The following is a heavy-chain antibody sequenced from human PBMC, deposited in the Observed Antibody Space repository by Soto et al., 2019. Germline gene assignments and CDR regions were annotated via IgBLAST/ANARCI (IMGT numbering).Heavy chain of an antibody. CDR3: ARGVGSGTYYNQYNWFDP. CDR1: GYTFTNYG. CDR2: INTYNGNT. J-gene: IGHJ5*02. D-gene: IGHD3-10*01. V-gene: IGHV1-18*01. Sequence: QVQLVQSGAEVKKPGASVKVSCKASGYTFTNYGISWVRQAPGQGLEWMGWINTYNGNTNHAQKLQGRVTMTTDTSTXTXHMELRSLRSDDTAVYYCARGVGSGTYYNQYNWFDPWGQGTLVTVSS.